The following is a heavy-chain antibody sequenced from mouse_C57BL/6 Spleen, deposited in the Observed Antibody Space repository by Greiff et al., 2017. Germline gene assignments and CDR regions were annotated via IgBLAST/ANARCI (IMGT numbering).Heavy chain of an antibody. D-gene: IGHD1-2*01. Sequence: EVQLKQSGPELVKPGASVKISCKASGYTFTDYYLNWVKQSHGKSLEWIGDINPNNGGTSYNQKFKGKATLTVDKSSSTAYMELRSLTSEDSAVYYCARDYGPWYFDVWRTGTTVTVSS. V-gene: IGHV1-26*01. CDR1: GYTFTDYY. CDR2: INPNNGGT. J-gene: IGHJ1*03. CDR3: ARDYGPWYFDV.